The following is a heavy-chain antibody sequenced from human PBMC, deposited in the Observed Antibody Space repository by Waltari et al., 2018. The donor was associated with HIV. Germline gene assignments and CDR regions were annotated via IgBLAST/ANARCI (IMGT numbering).Heavy chain of an antibody. Sequence: EALLLESGGELVRPGGSLRLPCVALEFPFHNDALSWVRQDPGKGLEWVSSISGSGGTTYYADSVKGRFTVSRDNSKNTMYLQMNSLRAGDTAIYYCAKSYGDYLRRYFFDYWGQGTLVTVSS. CDR2: ISGSGGTT. CDR1: EFPFHNDA. D-gene: IGHD4-17*01. CDR3: AKSYGDYLRRYFFDY. V-gene: IGHV3-23*01. J-gene: IGHJ4*02.